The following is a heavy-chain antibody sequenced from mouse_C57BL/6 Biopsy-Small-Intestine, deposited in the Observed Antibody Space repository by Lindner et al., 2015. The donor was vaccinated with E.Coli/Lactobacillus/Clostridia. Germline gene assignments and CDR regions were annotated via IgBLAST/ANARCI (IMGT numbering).Heavy chain of an antibody. D-gene: IGHD2-5*01. J-gene: IGHJ2*01. Sequence: VQLQESGAELMKPGASVTLSCKATGYTFTGDWMEWVKQRPGHGLEWIGEILPGSGSTNFNEKFKDKATFTADTSSNTAYMQLSGLTTEDSAIYYCAKYYSNYGYFDFWGQGTALTVSS. V-gene: IGHV1-9*01. CDR3: AKYYSNYGYFDF. CDR2: ILPGSGST. CDR1: GYTFTGDW.